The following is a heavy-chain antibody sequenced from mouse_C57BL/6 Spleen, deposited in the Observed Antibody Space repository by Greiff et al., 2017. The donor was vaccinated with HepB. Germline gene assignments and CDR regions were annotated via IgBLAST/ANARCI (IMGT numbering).Heavy chain of an antibody. J-gene: IGHJ2*01. Sequence: EVKLMESGGGLVKPGGSLKLSCAASGFTFSSYAMSWVRQTPEKRLEWVATISDGGSYTYYPDNVKGRFTISRDNAKNNLYLQMSHLKSEDTAMYYCARDLPGDRVFDYWGQGTTLTVSS. CDR2: ISDGGSYT. CDR1: GFTFSSYA. CDR3: ARDLPGDRVFDY. D-gene: IGHD3-3*01. V-gene: IGHV5-4*01.